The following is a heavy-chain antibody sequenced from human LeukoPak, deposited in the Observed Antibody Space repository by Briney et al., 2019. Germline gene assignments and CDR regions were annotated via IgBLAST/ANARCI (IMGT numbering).Heavy chain of an antibody. Sequence: GGSLRLSCAASGFTVSTNYMSWVRQAPGKGLEWVSIIFSGGTTYYADSVMGRFTISSDSSKNTLYLQMTSLTADDTALYYCAKAVTGGYYFDYWGQGTLVTVSS. V-gene: IGHV3-66*01. CDR1: GFTVSTNY. D-gene: IGHD6-19*01. CDR2: IFSGGTT. CDR3: AKAVTGGYYFDY. J-gene: IGHJ4*02.